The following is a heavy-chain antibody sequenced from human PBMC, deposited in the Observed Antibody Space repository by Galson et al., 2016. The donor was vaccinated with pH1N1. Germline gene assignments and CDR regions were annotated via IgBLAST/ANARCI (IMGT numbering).Heavy chain of an antibody. CDR2: NSGESYTK. Sequence: SLRLSCAGSGFTFSRHSINWVRQAPGKGLEWVSYNSGESYTKYYADSLKDRLSISRDNVKNSVYLQIDSLRAEDTAGYYCARERYSGTFYDAFDIWGQGTMVSVSS. J-gene: IGHJ3*02. V-gene: IGHV3-48*01. CDR3: ARERYSGTFYDAFDI. CDR1: GFTFSRHS. D-gene: IGHD1-26*01.